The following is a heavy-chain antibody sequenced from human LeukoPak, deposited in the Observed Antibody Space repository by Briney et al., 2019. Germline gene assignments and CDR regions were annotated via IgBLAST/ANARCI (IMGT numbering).Heavy chain of an antibody. Sequence: SETLSLTCTISGGSINNYYCNWIRQPPGKGLEWIGYTYDRGGTSYNPSLESRVTISMDTSNNQFSLKVTSVTAADTAVYYCARVARPGNGWSIFYSWRQGTQVTVSS. CDR2: TYDRGGT. J-gene: IGHJ4*02. CDR3: ARVARPGNGWSIFYS. V-gene: IGHV4-59*08. CDR1: GGSINNYY. D-gene: IGHD6-19*01.